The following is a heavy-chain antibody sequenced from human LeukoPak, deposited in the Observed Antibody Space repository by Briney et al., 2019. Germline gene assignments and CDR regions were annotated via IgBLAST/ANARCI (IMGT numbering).Heavy chain of an antibody. CDR3: ARDSWSLGGSSSSTGYYYYGMDV. CDR1: GFTFSSYW. CDR2: IKQDGSEK. V-gene: IGHV3-7*01. Sequence: PGGSLRLSCAASGFTFSSYWMSWVRQAPGKGLEWVANIKQDGSEKYYVDSVKGRFTISRDNAKNSLYLQMNSLRAEDTAVYYCARDSWSLGGSSSSTGYYYYGMDVWGQGTTVTVSS. J-gene: IGHJ6*02. D-gene: IGHD6-6*01.